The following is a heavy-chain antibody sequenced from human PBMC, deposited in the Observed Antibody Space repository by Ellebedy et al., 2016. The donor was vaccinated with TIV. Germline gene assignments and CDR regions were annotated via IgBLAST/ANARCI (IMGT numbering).Heavy chain of an antibody. Sequence: MPSETLSLTCTVSGDSINGYYWSWIRQPPGKGLEYIGHIYYIGTTNYNPSLKSRVTISVDTSKNKVSLKLRSLTAADTAVYFCARQGPYDFDLDYWGQGILVTVSS. CDR1: GDSINGYY. CDR2: IYYIGTT. CDR3: ARQGPYDFDLDY. V-gene: IGHV4-59*08. J-gene: IGHJ4*02. D-gene: IGHD3-3*01.